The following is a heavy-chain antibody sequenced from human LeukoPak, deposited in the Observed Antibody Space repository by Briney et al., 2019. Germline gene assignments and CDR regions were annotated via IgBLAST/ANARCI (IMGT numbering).Heavy chain of an antibody. CDR1: GYTFNAYW. J-gene: IGHJ4*02. V-gene: IGHV5-51*01. D-gene: IGHD5-12*01. CDR3: ARHSRGSNDY. CDR2: IYAGDSEI. Sequence: GESLKISCQGSGYTFNAYWIGWVRQMPGKGLEWMGVIYAGDSEIRYSPSFQDQVTISVDKSISTAYLQWSSLKASDTAMYYCARHSRGSNDYWGQGTLVTVSS.